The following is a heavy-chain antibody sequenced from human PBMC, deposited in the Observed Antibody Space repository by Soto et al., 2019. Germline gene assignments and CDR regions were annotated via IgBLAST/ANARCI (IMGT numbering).Heavy chain of an antibody. CDR1: GYTFTSYD. CDR2: MNPNSGNT. CDR3: AKSIRGLLGVHCYYGMEV. V-gene: IGHV1-8*01. J-gene: IGHJ6*02. D-gene: IGHD3-10*01. Sequence: ASVKVSCKASGYTFTSYDINWVRQATGQGLEWMGWMNPNSGNTGYAQKFQGRVTMTRNTSISTAYMELSSLRSEDTAVYYCAKSIRGLLGVHCYYGMEVWGHGSRFTDPS.